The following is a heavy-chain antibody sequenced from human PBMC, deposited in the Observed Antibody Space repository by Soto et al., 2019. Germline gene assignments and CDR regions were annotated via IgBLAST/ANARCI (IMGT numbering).Heavy chain of an antibody. CDR1: GYNFTSYY. CDR3: ARQYARWFDP. D-gene: IGHD2-8*01. CDR2: INPSGGST. J-gene: IGHJ5*02. Sequence: ASVKVSCKASGYNFTSYYMHWVRQAPGQGLEWMGIINPSGGSTSYAQKFQGRVTMTRDTSTSTVYMELSSMRSEDTAVYYCARQYARWFDPWGQGTLVTVSS. V-gene: IGHV1-46*01.